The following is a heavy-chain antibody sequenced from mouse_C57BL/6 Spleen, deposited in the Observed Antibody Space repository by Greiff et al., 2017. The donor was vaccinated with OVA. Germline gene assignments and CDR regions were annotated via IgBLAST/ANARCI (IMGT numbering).Heavy chain of an antibody. CDR2: INPGSGGT. J-gene: IGHJ3*01. CDR1: GYAFTNYL. CDR3: AREFYYGYDEGFAY. V-gene: IGHV1-54*01. Sequence: VQLQESGAELVRPGTSVKVSCKASGYAFTNYLIEWVKQRPGQGLEWIGVINPGSGGTNYNEKFKGKATMTADKSSSTAYMQLSSLTSEDSAVYFCAREFYYGYDEGFAYWGQGTLVTVSA. D-gene: IGHD2-2*01.